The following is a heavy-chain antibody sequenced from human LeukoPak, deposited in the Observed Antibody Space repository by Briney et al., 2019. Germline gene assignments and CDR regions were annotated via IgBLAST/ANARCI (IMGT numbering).Heavy chain of an antibody. CDR1: GYSISSGYY. D-gene: IGHD6-13*01. Sequence: SETLSLTCTVSGYSISSGYYWGWIRPPPGKGLEWIGSIYHSGSTYYNPSLKSRVTISVDTSKNQFSLKLSSVTAADTAVYYCARDGYSSSWINWFDPWGQGTLVTVSS. J-gene: IGHJ5*02. CDR2: IYHSGST. CDR3: ARDGYSSSWINWFDP. V-gene: IGHV4-38-2*02.